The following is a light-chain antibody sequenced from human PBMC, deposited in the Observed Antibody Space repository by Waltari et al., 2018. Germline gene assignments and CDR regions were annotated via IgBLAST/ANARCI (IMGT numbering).Light chain of an antibody. CDR3: MQALQAPWA. CDR2: FGS. Sequence: DIVMTQSPLSLPVTPGEPAPIPSRSSQSLLHSNGYHYFDWYLQKPGQSPELLIYFGSNRATAVPDRFSGSGSGEDFTLKISRVEADDVVVYYCMQALQAPWAFGQGTKVEIK. J-gene: IGKJ1*01. V-gene: IGKV2-28*01. CDR1: QSLLHSNGYHY.